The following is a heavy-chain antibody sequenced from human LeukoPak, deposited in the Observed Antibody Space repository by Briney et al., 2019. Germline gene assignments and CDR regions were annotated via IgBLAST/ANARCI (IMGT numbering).Heavy chain of an antibody. CDR1: GFSFANSV. CDR3: AIREPIGY. J-gene: IGHJ4*02. CDR2: ISGSGDRT. V-gene: IGHV3-23*01. D-gene: IGHD6-13*01. Sequence: GGSLRLSRAASGFSFANSVISWIRQAPGKGPEWVSAISGSGDRTDYADSVRGRFTISRDNSKSTLYLQMNSLRVEDTAIYYCAIREPIGYWGQGSLVTVSP.